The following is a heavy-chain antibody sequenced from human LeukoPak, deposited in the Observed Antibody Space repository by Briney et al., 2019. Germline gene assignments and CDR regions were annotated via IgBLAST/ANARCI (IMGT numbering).Heavy chain of an antibody. CDR2: IYHSGST. D-gene: IGHD3-10*01. Sequence: SETLSLTCAVSSGSISSSNWWSWVRQPPGKGLEWIGEIYHSGSTNYNPSLRSRVTISVDKSKNQFSLKLSSVTAADTAVYYCARGSDYYGSGSYYNSFDYWGQGTLVTVSS. CDR1: SGSISSSNW. V-gene: IGHV4-4*02. J-gene: IGHJ4*02. CDR3: ARGSDYYGSGSYYNSFDY.